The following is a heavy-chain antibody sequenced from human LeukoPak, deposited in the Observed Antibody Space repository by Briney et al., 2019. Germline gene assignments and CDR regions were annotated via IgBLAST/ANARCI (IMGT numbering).Heavy chain of an antibody. J-gene: IGHJ5*02. CDR3: ARVGDCSVDSNCYHFADWFDP. CDR1: GGSISNGSYY. Sequence: SETLSLTCTVSGGSISNGSYYWSWIRQPAGKGLEWIGRIYTSGNTNYNPSLTSRVTISVDPSKNQFSLKLSSVTATDTAVYYCARVGDCSVDSNCYHFADWFDPWGQGTLVTVSS. D-gene: IGHD2-15*01. CDR2: IYTSGNT. V-gene: IGHV4-61*02.